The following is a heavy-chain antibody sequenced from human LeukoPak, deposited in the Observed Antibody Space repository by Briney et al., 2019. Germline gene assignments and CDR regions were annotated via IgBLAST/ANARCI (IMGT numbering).Heavy chain of an antibody. V-gene: IGHV1-69*05. CDR1: GGTFSSYG. CDR2: IIPIFGTA. D-gene: IGHD2-21*02. CDR3: ARDAAECGGDCSGTGHAFDI. Sequence: SVKVSCRAFGGTFSSYGISWVRQAPGQGLEWMGRIIPIFGTANYAQKFQGRVTITTDAGTTTAYMDLSSLRSEDTAVYYCARDAAECGGDCSGTGHAFDIWGQGTKVTVSS. J-gene: IGHJ3*02.